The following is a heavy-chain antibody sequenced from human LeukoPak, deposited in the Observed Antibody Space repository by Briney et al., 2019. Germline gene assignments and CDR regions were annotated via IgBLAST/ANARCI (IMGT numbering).Heavy chain of an antibody. CDR2: IKQDGSEK. CDR1: GFTFRSYW. D-gene: IGHD3-3*01. Sequence: GGSLRLSCAASGFTFRSYWMSWVRQAPGKGLEWVANIKQDGSEKYYVDSVKGRFTISRDNAKNSLYLQMNSLRAEDTAVYYCASQYYDFWSWGQGTLVTVSS. V-gene: IGHV3-7*01. CDR3: ASQYYDFWS. J-gene: IGHJ4*02.